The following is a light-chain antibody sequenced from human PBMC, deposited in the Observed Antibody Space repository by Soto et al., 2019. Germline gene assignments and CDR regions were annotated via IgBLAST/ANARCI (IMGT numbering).Light chain of an antibody. CDR1: SSNIGSNT. CDR3: AAWDDSLNGYV. V-gene: IGLV1-44*01. J-gene: IGLJ1*01. Sequence: QPVLTQPPSASGTPGQRVTISCSGSSSNIGSNTVNWYQQLPGTAPKLLIYSNNQRPSGVPDRFSGSKSGTSASLAISGLQCEDEADYYCAAWDDSLNGYVFGPGTKLTVL. CDR2: SNN.